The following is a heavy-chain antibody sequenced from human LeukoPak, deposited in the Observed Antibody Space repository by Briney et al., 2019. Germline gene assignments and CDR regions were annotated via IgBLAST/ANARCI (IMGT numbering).Heavy chain of an antibody. CDR1: GGSISSGSYY. Sequence: PSETLSLTCTVSGGSISSGSYYWSWLRQPAGKGLEWIGRIYTSGSTNYNPSLKSRVTISVDTSKNQFSLKLSSVTAADTAVYYCARDPYSGSDLDDAFDIWGQGTMVTVSS. CDR2: IYTSGST. J-gene: IGHJ3*02. CDR3: ARDPYSGSDLDDAFDI. V-gene: IGHV4-61*02. D-gene: IGHD1-26*01.